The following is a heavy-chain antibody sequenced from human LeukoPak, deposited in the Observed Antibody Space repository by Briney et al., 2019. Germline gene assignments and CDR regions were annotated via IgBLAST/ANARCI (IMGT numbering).Heavy chain of an antibody. J-gene: IGHJ4*02. CDR2: INPNSGGT. V-gene: IGHV1-2*02. CDR3: ARDEGVWGSYRQDY. Sequence: GASVKVSCKASGYTFTGYYMHWVRQAPGQGLEWTGWINPNSGGTNYAQKFQGRVTMTRDTSISTAYMELSRLRSDDTAVYYCARDEGVWGSYRQDYWGQGTLVTVSS. D-gene: IGHD3-16*02. CDR1: GYTFTGYY.